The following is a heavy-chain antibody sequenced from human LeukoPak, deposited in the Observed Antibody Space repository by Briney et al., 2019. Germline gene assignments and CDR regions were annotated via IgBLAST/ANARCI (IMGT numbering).Heavy chain of an antibody. J-gene: IGHJ6*03. D-gene: IGHD6-19*01. Sequence: SETLSLTCTVSGGSISRSSCYWGWIRQPPGKGLEWIGSIYYSGSTYYNPSLKSRVTISVDTSKNQFSLKLSSVTAADTAVYYCARVSGSSGWYEVYYYYYYMDVWGKGTTVTISS. CDR3: ARVSGSSGWYEVYYYYYYMDV. CDR1: GGSISRSSCY. CDR2: IYYSGST. V-gene: IGHV4-39*07.